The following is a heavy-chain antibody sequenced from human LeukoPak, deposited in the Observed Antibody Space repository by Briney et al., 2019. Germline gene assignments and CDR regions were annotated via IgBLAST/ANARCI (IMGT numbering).Heavy chain of an antibody. D-gene: IGHD1-26*01. CDR2: IYYSGST. CDR1: GGSISSGDYY. CDR3: ARDRPPVGAFDY. J-gene: IGHJ4*02. V-gene: IGHV4-30-4*08. Sequence: SQTLSLTCTVSGGSISSGDYYWSWIRQPPGKGLEWIGYIYYSGSTYYNPCLKSRVTISVDTSKDQFSLKLSSVTAADTAVYYCARDRPPVGAFDYWGQGTLVTVSS.